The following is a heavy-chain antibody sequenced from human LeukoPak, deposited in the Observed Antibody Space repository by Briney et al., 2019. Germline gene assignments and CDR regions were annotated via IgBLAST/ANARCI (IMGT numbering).Heavy chain of an antibody. J-gene: IGHJ3*02. V-gene: IGHV5-51*01. Sequence: GESLKISCKGSGYIFTNYWIGWVRKIPGKGLEWLGIIYPDDSDTRYSPSFQGQVTISADKSIRTAYLQWSSLKASDTAMYYCARRVAVAAWVFDIWGQGTMVTVSS. CDR2: IYPDDSDT. D-gene: IGHD6-19*01. CDR1: GYIFTNYW. CDR3: ARRVAVAAWVFDI.